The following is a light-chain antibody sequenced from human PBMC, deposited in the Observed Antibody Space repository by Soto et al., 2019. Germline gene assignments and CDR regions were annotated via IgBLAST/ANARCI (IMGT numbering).Light chain of an antibody. CDR1: QGISSY. Sequence: AIRMTQSPSSLSASTGDRVTITCRASQGISSYLAWYQQKPGKAPKLLIYAASTLQSGVPSRFSGSGSGTDFTLTISCLQSEDFATYYCQQYYSAWTFGQGTTVEIK. J-gene: IGKJ1*01. V-gene: IGKV1-8*01. CDR2: AAS. CDR3: QQYYSAWT.